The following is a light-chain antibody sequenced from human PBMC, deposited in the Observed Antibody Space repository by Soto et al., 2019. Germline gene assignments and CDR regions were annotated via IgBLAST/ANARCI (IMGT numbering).Light chain of an antibody. CDR2: GAS. CDR3: QKYASSPVT. J-gene: IGKJ5*01. V-gene: IGKV3-20*01. CDR1: QSVIRNY. Sequence: IVVTQSPGRLLFLHRKRAPLYCRVSQSVIRNYLAWYSQKPGQAPRLLIYGASSTVTRIPYRFSGCGYGLEFNHTISRLEPEDFEMYYRQKYASSPVTFSQGTVMGIK.